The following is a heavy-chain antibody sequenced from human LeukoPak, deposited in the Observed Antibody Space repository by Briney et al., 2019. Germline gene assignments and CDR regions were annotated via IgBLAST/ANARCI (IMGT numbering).Heavy chain of an antibody. CDR1: GGSISSGSYY. V-gene: IGHV4-61*02. J-gene: IGHJ4*02. Sequence: SETLSLTCTVSGGSISSGSYYWSWIRQPAGKGLEWIGRIYTSGSTNYNPSLKSRVTMSVDTSKNQFSLKLSSVTAADTAVYYCARVTDIVLDYWGQGTLVTVSS. D-gene: IGHD5-12*01. CDR2: IYTSGST. CDR3: ARVTDIVLDY.